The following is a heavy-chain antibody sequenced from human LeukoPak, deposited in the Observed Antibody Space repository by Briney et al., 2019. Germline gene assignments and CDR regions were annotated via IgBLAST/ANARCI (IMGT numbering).Heavy chain of an antibody. V-gene: IGHV4-39*01. D-gene: IGHD2-15*01. CDR2: IYYTGHN. Sequence: PSETLSLTCTVSGGSVSSSTYYWGWIRQPPGKGLEWIASIYYTGHNYYNPSLKSRVTISVDPSKNHFSLNLNSVTAADTAVYYCARQQCNGGSCYSRAIWFDPWGQGTLVSVSS. J-gene: IGHJ5*02. CDR3: ARQQCNGGSCYSRAIWFDP. CDR1: GGSVSSSTYY.